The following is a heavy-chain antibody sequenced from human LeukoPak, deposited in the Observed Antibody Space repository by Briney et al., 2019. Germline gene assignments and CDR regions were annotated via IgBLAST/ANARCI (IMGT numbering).Heavy chain of an antibody. CDR1: GYTLTELS. Sequence: ASVKVSCKVSGYTLTELSMHWVRQAPGKGLEWMGGFDPEDGETIYAQKFQGGVTMTEDTSTDTAYMELSSLRSEDTAVYYCATVVVTAPGEDYFDYWGQGTLVTVSS. CDR2: FDPEDGET. CDR3: ATVVVTAPGEDYFDY. V-gene: IGHV1-24*01. D-gene: IGHD2-21*02. J-gene: IGHJ4*02.